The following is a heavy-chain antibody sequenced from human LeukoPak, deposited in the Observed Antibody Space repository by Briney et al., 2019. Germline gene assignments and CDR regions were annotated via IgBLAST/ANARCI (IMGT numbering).Heavy chain of an antibody. Sequence: GASVKDSCQASGYTLTDYYMHWVRQAPGQGLEWMGWISPNSGGTNYAQNFQGRVTMTRDTSVSTAYMELSSLRSDDTAVYYCARSNIATRRGVNWFDPCGQGTLVTVSS. J-gene: IGHJ5*02. CDR1: GYTLTDYY. V-gene: IGHV1-2*02. CDR3: ARSNIATRRGVNWFDP. D-gene: IGHD6-6*01. CDR2: ISPNSGGT.